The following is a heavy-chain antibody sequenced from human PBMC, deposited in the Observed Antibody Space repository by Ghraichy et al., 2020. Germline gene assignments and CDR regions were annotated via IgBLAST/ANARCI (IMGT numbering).Heavy chain of an antibody. Sequence: ASVKVSCKASGYTFTDFYIHWVRQAPGQGLEWMGWINPHSGGTNYAQKFQGRVTMTTDTSISTAYMELSSLRSGDTAVYYCATGGELLSYWGQGTLVTVSS. CDR1: GYTFTDFY. D-gene: IGHD1-26*01. CDR3: ATGGELLSY. CDR2: INPHSGGT. V-gene: IGHV1-2*02. J-gene: IGHJ4*02.